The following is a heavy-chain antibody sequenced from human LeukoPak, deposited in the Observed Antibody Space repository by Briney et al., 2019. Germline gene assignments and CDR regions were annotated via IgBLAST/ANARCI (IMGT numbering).Heavy chain of an antibody. CDR2: IWYDGSNK. D-gene: IGHD1-20*01. CDR1: GFPFSSYG. Sequence: PGGSLRLSCAASGFPFSSYGMHWVRQAPGEGLEWVAVIWYDGSNKYYADSVKGRFTISRDNSKNTLYLQMNSLRAEDTAVYYCAKELLTFITGTTWFDPWGQGTLVTVSS. V-gene: IGHV3-33*06. CDR3: AKELLTFITGTTWFDP. J-gene: IGHJ5*02.